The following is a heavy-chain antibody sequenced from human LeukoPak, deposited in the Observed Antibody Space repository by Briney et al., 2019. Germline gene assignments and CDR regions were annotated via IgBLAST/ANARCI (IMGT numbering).Heavy chain of an antibody. J-gene: IGHJ5*02. Sequence: ASVKVSCKTSGYTSSTYGLSWVRQAPGQGLEWMGWISGNSGKTHYAQKFQDRVTLTTDTSSTTAFMELRSLRSDDTAMYCCARNAGSYFEFAPWGQGTLVTVSS. CDR3: ARNAGSYFEFAP. D-gene: IGHD1-26*01. CDR2: ISGNSGKT. CDR1: GYTSSTYG. V-gene: IGHV1-18*01.